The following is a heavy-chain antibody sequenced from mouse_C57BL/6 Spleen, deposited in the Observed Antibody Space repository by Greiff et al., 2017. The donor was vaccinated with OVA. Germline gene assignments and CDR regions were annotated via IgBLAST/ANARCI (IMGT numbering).Heavy chain of an antibody. Sequence: QVQLQQSGAELVKPGASVKISCKASGYAFSSYWMNWVKQRPGKGLEWIGQIYPGDGDTNYNGKFKGKATLTADKSSSRAYMQLSSLTSEDSAVYFCAKEGGRLRAMDYWGQGTSVTVSS. J-gene: IGHJ4*01. D-gene: IGHD3-2*02. CDR1: GYAFSSYW. V-gene: IGHV1-80*01. CDR3: AKEGGRLRAMDY. CDR2: IYPGDGDT.